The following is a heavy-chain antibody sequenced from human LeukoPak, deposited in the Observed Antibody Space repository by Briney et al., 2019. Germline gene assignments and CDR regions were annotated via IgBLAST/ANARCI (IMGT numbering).Heavy chain of an antibody. CDR3: AGVYCSTTSCYAVDY. V-gene: IGHV4-59*01. Sequence: SETLSLTCTVSGVSISSYYWSWIRQPPGKGLEWIGYIYNSGNTNYNPSLNSRVSISLDTSKNQVSLKLSSVTAADTAVYYCAGVYCSTTSCYAVDYWGQGTLVTVSS. CDR1: GVSISSYY. D-gene: IGHD2-2*01. CDR2: IYNSGNT. J-gene: IGHJ4*02.